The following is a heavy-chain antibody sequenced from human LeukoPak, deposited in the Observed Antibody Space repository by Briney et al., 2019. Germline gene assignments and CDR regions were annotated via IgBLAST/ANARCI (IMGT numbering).Heavy chain of an antibody. J-gene: IGHJ3*02. Sequence: PGGSLRLSCAASGFTVSSNYMSWVRQAPGKGLEWVSVIYSGGSTYYADSVKGRFTISRDNSKNTLYLQMNSLRAEDTAVYYCARDLLEGAFDIWGQGTMVTVSS. CDR2: IYSGGST. CDR3: ARDLLEGAFDI. CDR1: GFTVSSNY. V-gene: IGHV3-53*01.